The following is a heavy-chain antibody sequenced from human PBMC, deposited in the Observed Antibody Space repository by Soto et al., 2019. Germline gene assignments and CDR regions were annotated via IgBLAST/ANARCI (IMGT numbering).Heavy chain of an antibody. CDR2: IIPIFGTA. D-gene: IGHD2-2*01. CDR1: GGTFSSYA. J-gene: IGHJ6*02. V-gene: IGHV1-69*13. Sequence: ASVKVSCKASGGTFSSYAISWVRQAPGQGLEWMGGIIPIFGTANYAQKFQGRVTITADESTSTAYMELSSLRSEDTAVYYCARTLLGYCSRNSCRAPYYYYGMDVWGQGTTVTVSS. CDR3: ARTLLGYCSRNSCRAPYYYYGMDV.